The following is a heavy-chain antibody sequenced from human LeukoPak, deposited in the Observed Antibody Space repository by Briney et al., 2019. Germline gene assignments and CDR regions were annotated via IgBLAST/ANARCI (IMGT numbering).Heavy chain of an antibody. D-gene: IGHD2-21*01. Sequence: ASVKVSCKASGYSFTDYYMHWVRQAPGQGLEWMGWINLNNGDIKSAQKFQGRVTMTRDASITTVYMEVSWLTSDDTAIYYCARADRLHGGPYLIGPWGQGTLVTVSS. CDR3: ARADRLHGGPYLIGP. CDR2: INLNNGDI. V-gene: IGHV1-2*02. CDR1: GYSFTDYY. J-gene: IGHJ5*02.